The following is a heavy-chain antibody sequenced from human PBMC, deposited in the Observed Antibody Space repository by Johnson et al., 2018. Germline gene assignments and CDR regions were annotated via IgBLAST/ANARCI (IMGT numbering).Heavy chain of an antibody. V-gene: IGHV3-9*01. CDR1: GFTFDDYA. CDR3: AKDIGSSGRSGYFQH. Sequence: VQLVQSGGGLVQPGRSLRLSCAASGFTFDDYAMHWVRQAPGKGLEWVSGIRWNSGSIGYADSVKGRFTISRDNAKNSLYLQMNSPRAEDTALYYCAKDIGSSGRSGYFQHWGQGTLVTVSS. J-gene: IGHJ1*01. D-gene: IGHD3-22*01. CDR2: IRWNSGSI.